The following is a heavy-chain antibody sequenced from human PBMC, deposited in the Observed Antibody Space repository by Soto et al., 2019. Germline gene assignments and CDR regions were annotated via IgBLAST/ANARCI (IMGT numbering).Heavy chain of an antibody. CDR1: GYTFTGYY. V-gene: IGHV1-2*02. D-gene: IGHD3-16*01. Sequence: QVQLVQSGAEVKKPGASVKVSCKASGYTFTGYYMHWVRQAPGQGLEWMGWINPNSGGTNYAQKFQGRVTITADESTSTAYMELSSLRSEDTAVYYCALGGADATAVFDYWGQGTLVTVSS. J-gene: IGHJ4*02. CDR3: ALGGADATAVFDY. CDR2: INPNSGGT.